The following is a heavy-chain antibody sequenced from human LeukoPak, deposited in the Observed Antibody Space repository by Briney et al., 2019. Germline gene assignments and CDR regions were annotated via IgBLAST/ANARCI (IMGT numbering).Heavy chain of an antibody. CDR3: ARRAWGSYRHRSYYFDY. J-gene: IGHJ4*02. CDR2: IYTSGST. CDR1: GGSISSYY. D-gene: IGHD3-16*02. V-gene: IGHV4-4*09. Sequence: SETLSLTCTVSGGSISSYYWSWIRQPPGKGLEWIGYIYTSGSTNYNPSLKSRVTISVDTSKNQFSLKLSSVTAADTAVYYCARRAWGSYRHRSYYFDYWGQGTLVTVSS.